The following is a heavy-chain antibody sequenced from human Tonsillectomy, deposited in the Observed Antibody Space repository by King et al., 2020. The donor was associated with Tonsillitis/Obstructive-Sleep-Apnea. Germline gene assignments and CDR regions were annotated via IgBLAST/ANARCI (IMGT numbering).Heavy chain of an antibody. J-gene: IGHJ4*02. D-gene: IGHD2-15*01. CDR1: GYTFTSYA. CDR2: INTNTGNP. CDR3: ARRYCSGGSCYLFYFDY. V-gene: IGHV7-4-1*02. Sequence: VQLVESGSELKKPGASVKVSCKASGYTFTSYAMNWVRQAPGQGLEWMGWINTNTGNPTDAQGFTGRFVFSLDTSVSTAYLQISSLKAEDTAVYYCARRYCSGGSCYLFYFDYWGQGTLVTVSS.